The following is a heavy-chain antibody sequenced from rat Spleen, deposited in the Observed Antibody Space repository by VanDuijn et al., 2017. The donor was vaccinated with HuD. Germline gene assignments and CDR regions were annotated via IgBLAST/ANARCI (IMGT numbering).Heavy chain of an antibody. CDR3: ARCFDL. D-gene: IGHD1-12*01. Sequence: EVQLVESGGGLVQPGRSLKLSCTASGFIFSDFGMHWIRQAPTKGLEWVASISPNGGSTYYRDSVKGRFTISRDNAKSILYLQMDSLRSEDTATYYCARCFDLWGQGVMVTVSS. J-gene: IGHJ2*01. CDR1: GFIFSDFG. V-gene: IGHV5-19*01. CDR2: ISPNGGST.